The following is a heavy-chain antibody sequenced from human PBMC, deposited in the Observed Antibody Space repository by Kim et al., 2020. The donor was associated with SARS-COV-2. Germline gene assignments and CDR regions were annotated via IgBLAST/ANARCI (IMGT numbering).Heavy chain of an antibody. V-gene: IGHV4-4*02. CDR1: GGSISGDDW. J-gene: IGHJ4*02. D-gene: IGHD3-10*02. CDR3: AQSSVRRCLDY. Sequence: SETLSLTCAVSGGSISGDDWWSWVRQPPGKGLEWIGESYHGGTTNYNPSLKSRVTISIDKSKNQFSLKLNSVTAADTAVYYCAQSSVRRCLDYWGQGTLVTVSS. CDR2: SYHGGTT.